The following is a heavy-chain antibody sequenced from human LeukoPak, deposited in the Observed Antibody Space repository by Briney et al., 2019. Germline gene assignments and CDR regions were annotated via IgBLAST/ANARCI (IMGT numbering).Heavy chain of an antibody. J-gene: IGHJ4*02. CDR2: INPNSGGT. Sequence: AASVRVSCKASGYTFTAYYLHWVRQAPGQGLEWMGWINPNSGGTNYAQKFKGWVTLTRDTSINTTYMELSRLASDVTAVYYCARVEGYDFWSGPLYYWGQGTLVAVSS. D-gene: IGHD3-3*01. CDR1: GYTFTAYY. V-gene: IGHV1-2*04. CDR3: ARVEGYDFWSGPLYY.